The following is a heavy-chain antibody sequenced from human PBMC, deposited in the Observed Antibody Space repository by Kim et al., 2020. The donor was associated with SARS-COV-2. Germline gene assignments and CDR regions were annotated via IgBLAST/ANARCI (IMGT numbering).Heavy chain of an antibody. V-gene: IGHV1-69*13. CDR1: GGTFSSYA. D-gene: IGHD3-22*01. CDR2: IIPIFGTA. Sequence: SVKVSCKASGGTFSSYAISWVRQAPGQGLEWMGGIIPIFGTANYAQKFQGRVTITADESTSTAYMELSSLRSEDTAVYYCARWGENSDYYDSSGPAAFDIWGRGTMVTVSS. CDR3: ARWGENSDYYDSSGPAAFDI. J-gene: IGHJ3*02.